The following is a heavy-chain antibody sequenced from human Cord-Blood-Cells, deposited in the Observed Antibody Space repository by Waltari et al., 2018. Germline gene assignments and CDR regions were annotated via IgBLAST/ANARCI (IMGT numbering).Heavy chain of an antibody. CDR2: MNPNSGNT. V-gene: IGHV1-8*01. CDR3: ARVSLAAADY. J-gene: IGHJ4*02. D-gene: IGHD6-13*01. CDR1: GYTFTSYD. Sequence: QVQLVQPGAEVKKPGASVKVSCKASGYTFTSYDIHWVLQATGQGLEGMGGMNPNSGNTGYAQKFQGRVTMTRNTSISTAYMELSSLRSEDTAVYYCARVSLAAADYWGQGTLVTVSS.